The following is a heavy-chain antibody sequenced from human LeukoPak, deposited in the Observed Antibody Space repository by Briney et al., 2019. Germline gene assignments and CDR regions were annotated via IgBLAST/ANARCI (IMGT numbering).Heavy chain of an antibody. CDR3: ARLGGSYQLTRLRFDP. J-gene: IGHJ5*02. CDR1: GYSFTSYW. CDR2: IYPGDSDT. Sequence: GESLKISCKGSGYSFTSYWIGWVRQMPGKGLEWMGIIYPGDSDTRYSPSFQGQVTISADKSISTAYLQWSSLKASDTAMYYCARLGGSYQLTRLRFDPWGQGTLVTVSS. D-gene: IGHD1-26*01. V-gene: IGHV5-51*01.